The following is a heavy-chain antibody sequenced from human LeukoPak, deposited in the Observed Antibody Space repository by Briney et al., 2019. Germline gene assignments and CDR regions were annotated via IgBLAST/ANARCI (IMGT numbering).Heavy chain of an antibody. V-gene: IGHV3-30-3*01. CDR3: ARDGRGHSSGYYSGVIDY. D-gene: IGHD3-22*01. Sequence: GGSLRLSCAASGFTFSSYAMHWVRQAPGKGLEWVAVISYDGSNKYYADSVKGRFTISRDNSKNTLYLQMNSLRAEDTAVYYCARDGRGHSSGYYSGVIDYWGQGTLVTVSS. J-gene: IGHJ4*02. CDR1: GFTFSSYA. CDR2: ISYDGSNK.